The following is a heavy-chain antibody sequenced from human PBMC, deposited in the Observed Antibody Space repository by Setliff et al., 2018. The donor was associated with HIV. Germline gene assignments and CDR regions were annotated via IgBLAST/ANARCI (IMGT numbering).Heavy chain of an antibody. CDR1: GYTFTSYY. D-gene: IGHD3-22*01. J-gene: IGHJ6*02. V-gene: IGHV1-18*04. CDR3: AREIGDYYDSSGYYPPTDYYYGMDV. Sequence: ASVKVSCKASGYTFTSYYMHWVRQAPGQGLEWMGWISDYNGNTNYAQKLQGRVTMTTDTSTGTAYMELRSLRSDDTAVYYCAREIGDYYDSSGYYPPTDYYYGMDVWGQGTTVTVSS. CDR2: ISDYNGNT.